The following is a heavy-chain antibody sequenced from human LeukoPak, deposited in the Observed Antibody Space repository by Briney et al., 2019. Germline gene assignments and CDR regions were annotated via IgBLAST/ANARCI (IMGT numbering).Heavy chain of an antibody. V-gene: IGHV3-15*07. D-gene: IGHD3-22*01. CDR3: STTYYYDSSEGY. CDR2: IKSKTDGGTT. Sequence: PGGSLRLSCAASGFTFSNAWMNWVRQAPGKGLEWVGRIKSKTDGGTTDYAAPVKGRFTISRDGSKNTLYLQMNSLKTEDTAVYYCSTTYYYDSSEGYWGQGTLVTVSS. J-gene: IGHJ4*02. CDR1: GFTFSNAW.